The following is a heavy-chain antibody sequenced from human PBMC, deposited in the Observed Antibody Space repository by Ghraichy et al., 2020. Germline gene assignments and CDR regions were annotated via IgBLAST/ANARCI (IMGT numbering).Heavy chain of an antibody. J-gene: IGHJ4*02. V-gene: IGHV3-48*01. CDR1: GFTFSDYS. D-gene: IGHD3-10*01. CDR3: ARFQRGFDY. Sequence: GGSLRLSCIASGFTFSDYSVNWVRQAPGKGLEWISYISSGSSTIFYADSVKGRFTISRDNAKKSLFLRMSSLRAEDTAVYYCARFQRGFDYWGQGTLVTVSS. CDR2: ISSGSSTI.